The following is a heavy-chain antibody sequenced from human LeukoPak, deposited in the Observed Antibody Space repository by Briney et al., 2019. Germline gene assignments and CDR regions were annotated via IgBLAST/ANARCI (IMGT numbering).Heavy chain of an antibody. CDR1: GGSFSGYY. CDR2: INHSGST. CDR3: ARVTLAAAGPVDY. J-gene: IGHJ4*02. V-gene: IGHV4-34*01. Sequence: PSETLSLTCAVYGGSFSGYYWSWIRQPPGKGLEWVGEINHSGSTNYNPSLKSRVTISVDTSKNQFSLKVSSVTVADTAVYYCARVTLAAAGPVDYWGQGTLVTVSS. D-gene: IGHD6-13*01.